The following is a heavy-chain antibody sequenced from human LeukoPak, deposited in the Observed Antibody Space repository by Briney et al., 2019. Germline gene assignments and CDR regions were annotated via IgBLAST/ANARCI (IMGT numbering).Heavy chain of an antibody. J-gene: IGHJ4*02. Sequence: PGGSLRLSCAASGFTFSSYSMNWVRQAPGKGLEWVSSISSSSSYIYYADSVKGRFTISRDNAKNSLYLQMNSLRAEDTAVYYCARDQGYSYGPPTCYFDYWGQGTLVTVSS. CDR3: ARDQGYSYGPPTCYFDY. CDR2: ISSSSSYI. CDR1: GFTFSSYS. D-gene: IGHD5-18*01. V-gene: IGHV3-21*01.